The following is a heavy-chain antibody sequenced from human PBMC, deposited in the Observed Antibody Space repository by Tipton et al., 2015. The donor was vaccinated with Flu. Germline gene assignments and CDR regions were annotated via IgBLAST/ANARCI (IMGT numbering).Heavy chain of an antibody. CDR3: ARDLPIMDV. V-gene: IGHV4-59*01. CDR1: GGSISSYY. CDR2: IYYSGST. Sequence: TLSLTCTVSGGSISSYYWSWIRQPPGKGLEWIGYIYYSGSTNYNPSLKSRVTISVDTSKNQFSLKLSSVTAADTAVYYCARDLPIMDVWGKGTTVTVSS. J-gene: IGHJ6*03.